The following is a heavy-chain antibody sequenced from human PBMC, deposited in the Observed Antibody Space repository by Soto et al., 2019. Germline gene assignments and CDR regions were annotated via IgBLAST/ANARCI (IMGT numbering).Heavy chain of an antibody. Sequence: GGSLRLSCAASGFTVSGDDVSWVRQAPGKGLECVSVIHFGGNTYYADSVKGRFTVSRDNSKNTLYLQMNSLRVEDTAIYFCTKVSPQWLVHDYWGQGTLVTVCS. V-gene: IGHV3-53*01. CDR3: TKVSPQWLVHDY. J-gene: IGHJ4*02. D-gene: IGHD6-19*01. CDR1: GFTVSGDD. CDR2: IHFGGNT.